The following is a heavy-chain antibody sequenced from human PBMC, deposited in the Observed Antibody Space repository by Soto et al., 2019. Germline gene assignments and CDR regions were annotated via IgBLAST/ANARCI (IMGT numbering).Heavy chain of an antibody. J-gene: IGHJ5*01. CDR1: GDSGTSGDYY. Sequence: SETLSLTCTVSGDSGTSGDYYWSWIRQPPGKGLEWIGYIYYSVDTHYNPSLKSRGAISLDPSHNQLSPKLSSVTAADTAVYFCARIPVDTYMTSWFDPWGQEALVTVSS. D-gene: IGHD5-18*01. V-gene: IGHV4-61*08. CDR2: IYYSVDT. CDR3: ARIPVDTYMTSWFDP.